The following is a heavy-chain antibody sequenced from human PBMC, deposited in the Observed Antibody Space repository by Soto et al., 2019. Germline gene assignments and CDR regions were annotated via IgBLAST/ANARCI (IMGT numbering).Heavy chain of an antibody. V-gene: IGHV1-46*01. Sequence: ASVKVSCKSSGYTFINYYVHWVRQAPGQGLEWMGMINPSGGRTTYPQKFQGRVTMTRDTSTSTVYVELSSLRSDDTAVFYCAREKASTSLLTHYYYAMDVWGQGISVTVSS. J-gene: IGHJ6*02. CDR3: AREKASTSLLTHYYYAMDV. CDR1: GYTFINYY. CDR2: INPSGGRT.